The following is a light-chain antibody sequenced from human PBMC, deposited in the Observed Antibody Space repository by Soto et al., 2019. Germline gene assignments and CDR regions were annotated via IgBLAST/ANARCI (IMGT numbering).Light chain of an antibody. V-gene: IGKV3-20*01. CDR1: QSVSSNY. CDR3: QQYANSPFT. CDR2: GAS. J-gene: IGKJ2*01. Sequence: EIVLTQSPGTLPSSPGERATLSCRASQSVSSNYLVWYQQQPGQAPRPLIFGASSSATGIPDRFSGSGSGADFTLTISRLEPADFAVYYCQQYANSPFTFGQGTKLEIK.